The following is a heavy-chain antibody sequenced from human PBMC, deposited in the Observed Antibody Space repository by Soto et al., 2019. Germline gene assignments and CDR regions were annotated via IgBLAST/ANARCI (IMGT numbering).Heavy chain of an antibody. D-gene: IGHD1-26*01. V-gene: IGHV4-39*01. CDR3: AGQGSGSDNAFDI. Sequence: QLQLQESGPGLVKPSETLSLTCTVSGGSISSSSYYWGWIRQPPGKGLEWIGTIYYSGSTYYNPSPKSPVTISVDTSQNQFSLKLGPVTASDTAVYYCAGQGSGSDNAFDIWGQATVVTVSS. CDR1: GGSISSSSYY. J-gene: IGHJ3*02. CDR2: IYYSGST.